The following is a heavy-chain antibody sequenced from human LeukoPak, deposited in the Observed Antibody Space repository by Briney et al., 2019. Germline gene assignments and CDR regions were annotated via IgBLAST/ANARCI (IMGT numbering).Heavy chain of an antibody. V-gene: IGHV4-59*01. Sequence: SETLSLTCTVSGGSISSYYWSWIRQPTGKGLEWIGYIYYSGSTNYNPSLKSRVTISVDTSKNQFSLKLSSVTAADTAVYYCARASSSWYPDNWFDPWGQGTLVTVSS. J-gene: IGHJ5*02. D-gene: IGHD6-13*01. CDR1: GGSISSYY. CDR3: ARASSSWYPDNWFDP. CDR2: IYYSGST.